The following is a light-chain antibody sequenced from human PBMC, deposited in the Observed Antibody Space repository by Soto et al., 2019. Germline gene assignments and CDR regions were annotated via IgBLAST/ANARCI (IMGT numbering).Light chain of an antibody. CDR1: QSVSNNY. Sequence: IVLTQAPSAPSSAPAAQPTLSCRASQSVSNNYLAWYQQKPGQAPRLLIYGASNRATGIPDRFSGSGSGTDFTLTISRLEPEDFAVYYCQQYGSSGTFGQGTKVDI. CDR3: QQYGSSGT. CDR2: GAS. V-gene: IGKV3-20*01. J-gene: IGKJ1*01.